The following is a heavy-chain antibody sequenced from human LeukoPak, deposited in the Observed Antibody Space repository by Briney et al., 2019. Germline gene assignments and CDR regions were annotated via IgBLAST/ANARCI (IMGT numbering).Heavy chain of an antibody. CDR1: GGSISSYF. CDR3: ARDWGSSGGLGVGY. CDR2: IYYREST. J-gene: IGHJ4*02. V-gene: IGHV4-59*01. D-gene: IGHD6-19*01. Sequence: SETLSLTCTVSGGSISSYFWSWIRQPPGKRLEWIGYIYYRESTNYNPSLKSRVTISIDPSKNQFSLNLSSVTAADTAVYYCARDWGSSGGLGVGYWGQGALVTVSS.